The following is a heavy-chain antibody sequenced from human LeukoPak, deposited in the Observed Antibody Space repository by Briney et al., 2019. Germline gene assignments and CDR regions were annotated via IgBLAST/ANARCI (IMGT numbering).Heavy chain of an antibody. CDR2: IKTNTDGEPT. Sequence: GGSLRLSCVSSGFTFAKVWMNWVRQAPGKDLEWVGRIKTNTDGEPTDYAAPVEGRFVISRDDSKKTLYLQMNSLRVDDTALYFCTTGIDDGGGYWGQGTMVTVSS. CDR3: TTGIDDGGGY. D-gene: IGHD1-1*01. V-gene: IGHV3-15*07. CDR1: GFTFAKVW. J-gene: IGHJ4*02.